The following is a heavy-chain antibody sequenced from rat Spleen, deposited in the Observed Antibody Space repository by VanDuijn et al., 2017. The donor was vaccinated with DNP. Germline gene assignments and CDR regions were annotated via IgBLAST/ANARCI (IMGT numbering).Heavy chain of an antibody. Sequence: QVQLKESGPGLVQPSQTLSLTCTVSGFSLTSYNVHWARQPKGKGLEWMGIIWTGGSTDYNSALKSRLSISRDTSKSQVFLKMNSLQTEDIATYYCARVGKAGYFDYWGQGVMVTVSS. CDR2: IWTGGST. CDR3: ARVGKAGYFDY. J-gene: IGHJ2*01. CDR1: GFSLTSYN. V-gene: IGHV2-30*01.